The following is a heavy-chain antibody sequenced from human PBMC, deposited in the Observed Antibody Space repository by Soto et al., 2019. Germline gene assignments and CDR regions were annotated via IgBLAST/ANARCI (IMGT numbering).Heavy chain of an antibody. D-gene: IGHD2-21*01. CDR2: MTGSGATI. Sequence: GGSLRLSCAASGFTISTFAMTWVRQAPGKGLESVCGMTGSGATIHYADSVKGRFTISKDNSRNVLYLQMDYLRDEDTAVYYCAKDAVYNDGLWLMDSWGQGTLVTVSS. V-gene: IGHV3-23*01. J-gene: IGHJ4*02. CDR3: AKDAVYNDGLWLMDS. CDR1: GFTISTFA.